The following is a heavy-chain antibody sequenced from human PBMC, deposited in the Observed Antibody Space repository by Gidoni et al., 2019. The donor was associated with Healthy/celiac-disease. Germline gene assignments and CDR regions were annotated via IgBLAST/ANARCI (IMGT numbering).Heavy chain of an antibody. CDR2: INHSGST. Sequence: QVQLQQWGAGLLKPSETLSLTCAVYGGSFRGYYWSWIRQPPGKGLEWIGEINHSGSTNYNPSLKSRVTISVDTSKNQFSLKLSSVTAADTAVYYCARGHDGIVAAAGPFDYWGQGTLVTVSS. V-gene: IGHV4-34*01. D-gene: IGHD6-13*01. J-gene: IGHJ4*02. CDR3: ARGHDGIVAAAGPFDY. CDR1: GGSFRGYY.